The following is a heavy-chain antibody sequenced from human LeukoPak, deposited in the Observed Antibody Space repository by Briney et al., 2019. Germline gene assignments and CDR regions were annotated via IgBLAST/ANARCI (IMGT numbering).Heavy chain of an antibody. CDR2: IYSGGST. Sequence: PGGSLRLSCAASGFTVSSNYMSWVRQAPGKGLEWVSVIYSGGSTYYADSVKGRFTISRGNSKNTLYLQMNSLRAEDTAVYYCARDHPTASGLFDYWGQGTLVTVSS. V-gene: IGHV3-53*01. J-gene: IGHJ4*02. CDR3: ARDHPTASGLFDY. CDR1: GFTVSSNY. D-gene: IGHD3-3*01.